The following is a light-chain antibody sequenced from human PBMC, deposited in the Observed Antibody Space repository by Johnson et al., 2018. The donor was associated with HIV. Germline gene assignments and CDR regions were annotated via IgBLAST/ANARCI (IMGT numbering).Light chain of an antibody. CDR2: DNN. CDR1: NSNIGNNY. V-gene: IGLV1-51*01. CDR3: GTWDSSLSGV. J-gene: IGLJ1*01. Sequence: QSVLTQPPSVSAAPGQKVTISCSGSNSNIGNNYVSWYQQLPGTAPKLLIYDNNKRPSGIPDRFSGSKSGTSATLGITGLQTGDEANYYCGTWDSSLSGVFGTRTKVTVL.